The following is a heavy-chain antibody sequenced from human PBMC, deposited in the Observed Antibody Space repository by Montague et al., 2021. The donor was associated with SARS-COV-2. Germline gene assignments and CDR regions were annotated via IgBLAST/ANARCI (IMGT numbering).Heavy chain of an antibody. CDR1: GGSFSTYS. D-gene: IGHD3-10*01. Sequence: SLSLACAVHGGSFSTYSWNWIRQPPGKGLEWIGEINHGGSTNYNPSLKSRVTISADTSTNQFSLKLTSAAAADTAVYYCARLGDGVVPSPILGVGPYYSYYYMDVWGKGTPVTVSS. CDR3: ARLGDGVVPSPILGVGPYYSYYYMDV. J-gene: IGHJ6*03. V-gene: IGHV4-34*01. CDR2: INHGGST.